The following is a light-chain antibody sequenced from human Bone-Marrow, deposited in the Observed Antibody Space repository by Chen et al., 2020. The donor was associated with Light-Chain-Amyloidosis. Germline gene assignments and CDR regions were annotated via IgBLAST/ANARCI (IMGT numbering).Light chain of an antibody. CDR3: QVWDRSSDRPV. CDR2: DDS. CDR1: NIGSTS. Sequence: SYVLPQPSSVSVAPGQTATIACGGNNIGSTSVHWYQQTPGQASLLVVYDDSDRPSGIPERLSGSNSGNTATLTISRVEAGDEADYYCQVWDRSSDRPVFGGGIKLTVL. J-gene: IGLJ3*02. V-gene: IGLV3-21*02.